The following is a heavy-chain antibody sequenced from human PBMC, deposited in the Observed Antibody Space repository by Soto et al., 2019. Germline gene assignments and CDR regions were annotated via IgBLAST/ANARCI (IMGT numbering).Heavy chain of an antibody. Sequence: EVQLVESGGGLVRPGGSVRLSCAASGFTFSVSSMHWVRQASGKGREWLGRIRSRANHYATTYSESLKGRVIISGDDSQDTMFLEMSSLRTEDTAMYYCAIEGVGFGHWGQGTLVTVSS. CDR1: GFTFSVSS. CDR3: AIEGVGFGH. V-gene: IGHV3-73*01. CDR2: IRSRANHYAT. J-gene: IGHJ4*02. D-gene: IGHD3-16*01.